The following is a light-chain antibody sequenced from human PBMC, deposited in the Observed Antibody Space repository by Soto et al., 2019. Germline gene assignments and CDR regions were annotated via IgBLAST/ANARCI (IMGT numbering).Light chain of an antibody. CDR2: GAS. Sequence: EIVLTQSPGTLSLSPGERATLSCRASQSVSSSYLAWYQQRPGQAPRLLIFGASYRATGIPDRFSGSGSGTDFTLTLSRLEPEDFAVYYCQQVSCSPPEFTFGPGTKVDSK. CDR3: QQVSCSPPEFT. J-gene: IGKJ3*01. V-gene: IGKV3-20*01. CDR1: QSVSSSY.